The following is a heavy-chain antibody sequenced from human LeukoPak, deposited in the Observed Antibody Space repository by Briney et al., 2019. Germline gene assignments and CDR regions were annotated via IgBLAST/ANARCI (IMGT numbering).Heavy chain of an antibody. CDR2: INHSGST. Sequence: SETLSLTCDVYGGSFSGYYWSWIRQPPEKGLEWIGEINHSGSTNYNPSLKSRVTISVDTSKNQFSLKLSSVTAADTAVYYCAREGGAFDIWGQGTMVTVSS. CDR1: GGSFSGYY. D-gene: IGHD2-15*01. J-gene: IGHJ3*02. V-gene: IGHV4-34*01. CDR3: AREGGAFDI.